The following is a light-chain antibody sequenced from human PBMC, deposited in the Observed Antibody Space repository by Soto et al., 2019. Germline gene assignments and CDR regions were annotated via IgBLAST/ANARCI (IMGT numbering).Light chain of an antibody. Sequence: QSVLTQPASVSGSPGQSITISCTGTSSDIGAYKYVSWYQQHPGRAPKLMIYEVIHRPSGVSSRFSCSKSGKTASLSISGLQADDEADYYCSSYTSSRTLVFGGGTKLTVL. J-gene: IGLJ2*01. CDR3: SSYTSSRTLV. V-gene: IGLV2-14*01. CDR2: EVI. CDR1: SSDIGAYKY.